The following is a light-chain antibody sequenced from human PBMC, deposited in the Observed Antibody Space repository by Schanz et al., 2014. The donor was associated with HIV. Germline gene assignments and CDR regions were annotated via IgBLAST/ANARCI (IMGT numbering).Light chain of an antibody. CDR2: GNS. J-gene: IGLJ1*01. CDR3: QSYDSSLRACV. Sequence: QSVLTQPPSVSGAPGQRVTISCTGSSSNIGAGYDVHWYQQPPGTAPKLLIYGNSNRPSGVPDRFSGSKSGTSASLAITGLQPEDEADYYCQSYDSSLRACVFGTGTKLTVL. V-gene: IGLV1-40*01. CDR1: SSNIGAGYD.